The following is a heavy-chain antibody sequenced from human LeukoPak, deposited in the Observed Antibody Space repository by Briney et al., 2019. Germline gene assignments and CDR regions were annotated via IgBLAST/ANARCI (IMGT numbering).Heavy chain of an antibody. D-gene: IGHD3-22*01. CDR3: ARDGMDYYDSSGSNVFDY. V-gene: IGHV3-20*04. CDR2: INWNGGST. J-gene: IGHJ4*02. CDR1: GFTFDDYG. Sequence: PGGSLRLSCAASGFTFDDYGMSWVRHAPGRGLEWVSGINWNGGSTGYADSVKGRFTISRDNAKNSLYLQMNSLRAEDTALYYCARDGMDYYDSSGSNVFDYWGQGTLVTVSS.